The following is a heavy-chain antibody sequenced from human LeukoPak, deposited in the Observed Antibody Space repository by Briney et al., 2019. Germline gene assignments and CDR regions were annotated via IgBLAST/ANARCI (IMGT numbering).Heavy chain of an antibody. Sequence: ASVKVSCKASGYTFTSYGISWVRQAPGQGLEWMGWISAYNGNTNYAQKLQGRVTMTTDTSTSTAYMELRSLRSDDTAVYYCARVSNYDFWSGTYYFDYWSQGTLVTVSS. CDR3: ARVSNYDFWSGTYYFDY. V-gene: IGHV1-18*01. CDR1: GYTFTSYG. CDR2: ISAYNGNT. J-gene: IGHJ4*02. D-gene: IGHD3-3*01.